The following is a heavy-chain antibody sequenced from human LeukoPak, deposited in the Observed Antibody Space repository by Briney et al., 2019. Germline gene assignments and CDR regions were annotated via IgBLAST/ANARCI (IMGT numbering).Heavy chain of an antibody. V-gene: IGHV1-8*01. J-gene: IGHJ4*02. D-gene: IGHD6-6*01. Sequence: ASVKVSCKASGYTFTSYDINWVRQATGQGLEWMGWMNPNSGNTGYAQKFQGRVTMTRNTSISTAYMELGRLRSEDTAVYYCARERRDSTSSPFDYWGQGTLVTVSS. CDR3: ARERRDSTSSPFDY. CDR1: GYTFTSYD. CDR2: MNPNSGNT.